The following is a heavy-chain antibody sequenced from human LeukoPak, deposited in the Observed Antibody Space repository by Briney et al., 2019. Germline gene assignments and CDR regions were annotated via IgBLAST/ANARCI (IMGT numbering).Heavy chain of an antibody. CDR3: ARMTYSSSSHNLDY. CDR1: GYTFTGYY. D-gene: IGHD6-13*01. CDR2: MNPNSGNT. Sequence: ASVKVSCKASGYTFTGYYMHWVRQAPGQGLEWMGWMNPNSGNTGYAQKFQGRVTMTRNTSISTAYMELSSLRSEDTAVYYCARMTYSSSSHNLDYWGQGTLVTVSS. V-gene: IGHV1-8*02. J-gene: IGHJ4*02.